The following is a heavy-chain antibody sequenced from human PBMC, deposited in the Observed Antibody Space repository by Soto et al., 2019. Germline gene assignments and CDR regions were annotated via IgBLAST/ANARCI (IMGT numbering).Heavy chain of an antibody. J-gene: IGHJ4*02. Sequence: GASVKVSCKASGGTFSSYAISWVRQAPGQGLEWMGGIIPIFGTANYAQKFQGRVTITADESTSTAYMELSSLRSEDTAVYYCARDWEAADLTIAARPANFDYWGQGTLVTVSS. V-gene: IGHV1-69*13. CDR3: ARDWEAADLTIAARPANFDY. CDR1: GGTFSSYA. CDR2: IIPIFGTA. D-gene: IGHD6-6*01.